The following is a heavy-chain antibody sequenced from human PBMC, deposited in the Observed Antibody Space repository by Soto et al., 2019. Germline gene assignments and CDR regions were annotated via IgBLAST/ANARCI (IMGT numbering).Heavy chain of an antibody. V-gene: IGHV4-61*05. J-gene: IGHJ4*02. CDR3: ARSMRYSGFDTFDY. CDR2: VYSSGST. Sequence: SETLSLTCTVSGSSIRSSSYYWRWIRQPPGKGLEWIGYVYSSGSTNYNPSLKSRLTMSVAMSQNQFSLKLNSVTAADTALYYCARSMRYSGFDTFDYWGQGMLVTVSS. D-gene: IGHD5-12*01. CDR1: GSSIRSSSYY.